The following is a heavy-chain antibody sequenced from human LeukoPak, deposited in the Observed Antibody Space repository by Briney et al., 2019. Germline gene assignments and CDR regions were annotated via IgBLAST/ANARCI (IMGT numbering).Heavy chain of an antibody. CDR2: ISAYNGNT. CDR1: GYTFTSYG. V-gene: IGHV1-18*01. CDR3: ARDSLNYYYDSSGYYARLNWFDP. J-gene: IGHJ5*02. D-gene: IGHD3-22*01. Sequence: AASVKVSCKASGYTFTSYGISWVRQAPGQGLEWMGWISAYNGNTNYAQKLQGRVTMTIDTSTSIAYMELRSLRSDDTAVYYCARDSLNYYYDSSGYYARLNWFDPWGQGTLVTVSS.